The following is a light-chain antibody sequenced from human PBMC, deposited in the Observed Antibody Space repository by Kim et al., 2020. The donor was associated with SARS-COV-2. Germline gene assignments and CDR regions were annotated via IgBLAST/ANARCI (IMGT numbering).Light chain of an antibody. J-gene: IGLJ3*02. CDR1: GGSIASNA. CDR3: QSYDSSNWV. Sequence: TLAFSCPRRGGSIASNAVQWYQQRPASAPTTVIYEDNQGPSGVPDRFSGSIDSSSNSASLTISGLKTEDVADYSCQSYDSSNWVFGGGTQLTVL. V-gene: IGLV6-57*03. CDR2: EDN.